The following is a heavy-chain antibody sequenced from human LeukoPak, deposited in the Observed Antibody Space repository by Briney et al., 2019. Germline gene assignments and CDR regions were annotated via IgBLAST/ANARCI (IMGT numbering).Heavy chain of an antibody. CDR3: ARDRNWDDVAAY. D-gene: IGHD1-1*01. J-gene: IGHJ4*02. CDR1: GFTFNNYW. V-gene: IGHV3-74*01. Sequence: GGSLRLSCAASGFTFNNYWMHWVRQAPGKGLVWVSRINNDGSSTTYADSVKGRFTISRDNAKNTVYLHLNSLRAEDTAVYYCARDRNWDDVAAYWGQGTLVTVSS. CDR2: INNDGSST.